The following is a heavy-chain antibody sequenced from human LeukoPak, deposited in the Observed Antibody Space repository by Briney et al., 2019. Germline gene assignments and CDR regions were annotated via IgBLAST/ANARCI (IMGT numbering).Heavy chain of an antibody. J-gene: IGHJ4*02. CDR1: GFTFSSYA. V-gene: IGHV3-30-3*01. CDR3: ARDTAQSLTLNGVVDF. CDR2: ISYDGSRK. D-gene: IGHD3-9*01. Sequence: PGGSLRLSCAASGFTFSSYAMHWVRQAPGKGLNWVTVISYDGSRKNYADSVKGRFTISRDNSKSTLYLQMNSLRAEDTAVYYCARDTAQSLTLNGVVDFWGQGTLVTVSS.